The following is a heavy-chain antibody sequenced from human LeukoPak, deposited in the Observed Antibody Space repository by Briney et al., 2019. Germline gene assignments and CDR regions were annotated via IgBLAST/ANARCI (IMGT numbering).Heavy chain of an antibody. CDR3: ARVPIQLWLRNYYYYMDV. V-gene: IGHV4-34*01. CDR2: INHSGST. D-gene: IGHD5-18*01. Sequence: KPSETLSLTCAVYGGSFSGYYWSWIRQPPGKGLEWIGEINHSGSTNYNPSLKSRVTISVDTSKNQFSLKLSSVTAADTAVYYCARVPIQLWLRNYYYYMDVWGKGTTVTISS. CDR1: GGSFSGYY. J-gene: IGHJ6*03.